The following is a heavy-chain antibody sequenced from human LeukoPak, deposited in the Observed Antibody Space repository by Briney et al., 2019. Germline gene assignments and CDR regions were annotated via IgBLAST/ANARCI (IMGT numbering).Heavy chain of an antibody. J-gene: IGHJ6*02. CDR2: IKQDGSEK. V-gene: IGHV3-7*04. D-gene: IGHD6-13*01. CDR1: GFTFSSYW. CDR3: ARLDLYSSSWNSFYGMDV. Sequence: GGSLRLSCAASGFTFSSYWMSWVRQAPGKELEWVANIKQDGSEKYYVDSVKGRFTISRDNAKNSLYLQMNSLRAEDTAVYFCARLDLYSSSWNSFYGMDVWGQGTTVTVSS.